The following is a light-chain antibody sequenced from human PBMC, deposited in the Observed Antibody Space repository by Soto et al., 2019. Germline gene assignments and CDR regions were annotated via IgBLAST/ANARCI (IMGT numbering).Light chain of an antibody. V-gene: IGLV2-14*03. CDR2: DVS. CDR1: SSDVGRYNY. J-gene: IGLJ2*01. Sequence: QSVLTQPASVSGSPGQSITISCTGTSSDVGRYNYVSWYQHHPGKAPKLMIYDVSNRPSGVSNRFSGSKSGNTASLTISGLQAEDEADYYCSSYTTSSTRVFGGGTKLTVL. CDR3: SSYTTSSTRV.